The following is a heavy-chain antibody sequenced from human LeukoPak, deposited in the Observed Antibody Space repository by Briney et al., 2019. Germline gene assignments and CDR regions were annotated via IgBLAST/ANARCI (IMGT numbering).Heavy chain of an antibody. V-gene: IGHV3-21*01. Sequence: GGSLRLSCAASGFTFSSYSMNWVRQAPGKGLEWVSSISSSSSYIYYADSVKGRFTISRDNAKNSLYLQMNSLRAEDTAVYYCARPEQQLPPDDAFDIWGQGTMVTVSS. CDR2: ISSSSSYI. J-gene: IGHJ3*02. CDR1: GFTFSSYS. CDR3: ARPEQQLPPDDAFDI. D-gene: IGHD6-13*01.